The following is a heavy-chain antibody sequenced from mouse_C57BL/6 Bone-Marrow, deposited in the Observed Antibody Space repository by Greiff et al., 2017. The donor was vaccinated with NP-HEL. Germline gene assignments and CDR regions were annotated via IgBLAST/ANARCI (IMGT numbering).Heavy chain of an antibody. Sequence: QVQLKESGAELARPGASVKLSCKASGYTFTSYGISWVKQRTGQGLEWIGEIYPRSGNTYYNEKFKGKATLTADKSSSTAYMELRSLTSEDSAVYFCAREDITTVVYFDYWGQGTTLTVSS. CDR1: GYTFTSYG. CDR2: IYPRSGNT. V-gene: IGHV1-81*01. CDR3: AREDITTVVYFDY. D-gene: IGHD1-1*01. J-gene: IGHJ2*01.